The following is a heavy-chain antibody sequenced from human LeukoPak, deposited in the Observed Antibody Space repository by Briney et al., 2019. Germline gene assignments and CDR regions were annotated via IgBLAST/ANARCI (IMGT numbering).Heavy chain of an antibody. CDR1: GGSISSGSYY. Sequence: SETLSLTCTVSGGSISSGSYYWSWLRQPAGKGLEWIGRIYTSGSTNYNPSLKSRVTISVGTSKNQFSLKLSSATAADTAVYYCARGVDDFWSGYYPYYFDYWGQGTLVTVSS. D-gene: IGHD3-3*01. CDR2: IYTSGST. V-gene: IGHV4-61*02. CDR3: ARGVDDFWSGYYPYYFDY. J-gene: IGHJ4*02.